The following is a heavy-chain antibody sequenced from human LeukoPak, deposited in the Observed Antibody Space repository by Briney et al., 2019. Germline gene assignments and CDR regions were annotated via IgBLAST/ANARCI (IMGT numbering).Heavy chain of an antibody. D-gene: IGHD4/OR15-4a*01. Sequence: SETLSLTCTVSGGPIYSSSFYWDWVRQPPGMGLEWIGNIFYNGTTYYNPSLKSRVTISVDTSKNLFSPKLTSVTAADSAVYYCARRPRMVASTNWFDPWGQGTLVIVSS. CDR2: IFYNGTT. J-gene: IGHJ5*02. CDR3: ARRPRMVASTNWFDP. CDR1: GGPIYSSSFY. V-gene: IGHV4-39*01.